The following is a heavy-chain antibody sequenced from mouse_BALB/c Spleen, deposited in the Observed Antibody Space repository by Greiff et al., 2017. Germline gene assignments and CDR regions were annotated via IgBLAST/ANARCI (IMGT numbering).Heavy chain of an antibody. CDR2: ISYSGST. J-gene: IGHJ2*01. D-gene: IGHD3-1*01. CDR3: ARWATTLDY. CDR1: GYSITSDYA. V-gene: IGHV3-2*02. Sequence: EVQLVESGPGLVKPSQSLSLTCTVTGYSITSDYAWNWIRQFPGNKLEWMGYISYSGSTSYNPSLKSRISITRDTSKNQFFLQLNSVTTEDTATYYCARWATTLDYWGQGTTLTVSS.